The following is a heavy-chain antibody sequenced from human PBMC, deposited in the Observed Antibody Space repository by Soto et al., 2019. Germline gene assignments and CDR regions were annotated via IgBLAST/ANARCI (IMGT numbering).Heavy chain of an antibody. CDR2: ISSSGDST. J-gene: IGHJ6*02. D-gene: IGHD2-15*01. CDR1: GFAFSSYA. V-gene: IGHV3-23*01. Sequence: QSGGSLRLSCAASGFAFSSYAMSWVRQAPGKGLEWVSAISSSGDSTYYADSVRGRFTISRDNSKNTLYLQMNSLRAEDTAVYYCARDSLVAARGAGYYYYGMDVWGQGTTVTVS. CDR3: ARDSLVAARGAGYYYYGMDV.